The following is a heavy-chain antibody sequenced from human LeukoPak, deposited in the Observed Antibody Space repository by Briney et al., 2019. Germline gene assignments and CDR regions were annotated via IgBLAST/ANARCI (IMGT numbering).Heavy chain of an antibody. V-gene: IGHV3-11*01. J-gene: IGHJ4*02. CDR3: ASGYYYDSSGYLVEADDFDY. CDR2: ILSSGSSI. Sequence: GGSLRLSCAASGFNFNDYHMSWIRQAPGKGLEWISYILSSGSSIYYADSVKGRFTISRDNTKNSLYLQMNSLRAEDTAVYYCASGYYYDSSGYLVEADDFDYWGQGTLVTVSS. CDR1: GFNFNDYH. D-gene: IGHD3-22*01.